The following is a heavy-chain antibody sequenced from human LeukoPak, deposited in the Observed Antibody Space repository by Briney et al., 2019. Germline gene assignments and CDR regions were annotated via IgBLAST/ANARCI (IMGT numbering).Heavy chain of an antibody. Sequence: GGSLRLSCAASGFRFSSRWMSWVRHSPGKGLEWVANINQDGGTKYYRDFAEGRFTISRDNAQNSLYLQINSLRAEDTAVYYCAREKGTLIRAMAFEMWGQGTMVTVSS. CDR3: AREKGTLIRAMAFEM. CDR2: INQDGGTK. D-gene: IGHD3-10*01. V-gene: IGHV3-7*01. J-gene: IGHJ3*02. CDR1: GFRFSSRW.